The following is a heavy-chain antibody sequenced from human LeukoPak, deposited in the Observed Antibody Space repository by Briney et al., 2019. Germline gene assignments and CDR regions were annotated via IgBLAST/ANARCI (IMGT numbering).Heavy chain of an antibody. CDR1: GYTFTSYD. CDR3: ARGKSRIAAAILGY. Sequence: ASVKVSCKASGYTFTSYDINWVRQATGQGLEWMGWMNANSGNTDYAQKVQGRVTMTRNTSISTAYMELSSLRSEDTAVYYCARGKSRIAAAILGYWGQGTLVTVSS. D-gene: IGHD6-13*01. J-gene: IGHJ4*02. V-gene: IGHV1-8*01. CDR2: MNANSGNT.